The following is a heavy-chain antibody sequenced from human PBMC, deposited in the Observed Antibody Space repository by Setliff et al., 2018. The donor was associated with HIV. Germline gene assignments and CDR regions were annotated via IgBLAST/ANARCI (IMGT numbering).Heavy chain of an antibody. CDR1: GYSFTSYY. CDR2: INPSGGTT. CDR3: AREKRSSTWLYSSGGTVDY. V-gene: IGHV1-46*01. D-gene: IGHD6-25*01. J-gene: IGHJ4*02. Sequence: ASVKVSCKASGYSFTSYYVHWVRQAPGQGLEWMGIINPSGGTTSYAQKFQGRVTMTRDTSTSTVYMELSSLRSDDTAVYYCAREKRSSTWLYSSGGTVDYWGLGTLVTVSS.